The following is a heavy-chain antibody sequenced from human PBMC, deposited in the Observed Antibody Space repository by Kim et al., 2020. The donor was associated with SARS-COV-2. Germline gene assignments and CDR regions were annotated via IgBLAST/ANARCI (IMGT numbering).Heavy chain of an antibody. V-gene: IGHV3-30-3*01. Sequence: GLGWVAVISYDGSNKYYADSVKGRFTISRDNSKNTLYLQMNSLRAEDTAVYYCARARSSGSEDAFDIWGQGTMVTVSS. CDR3: ARARSSGSEDAFDI. J-gene: IGHJ3*02. D-gene: IGHD1-26*01. CDR2: ISYDGSNK.